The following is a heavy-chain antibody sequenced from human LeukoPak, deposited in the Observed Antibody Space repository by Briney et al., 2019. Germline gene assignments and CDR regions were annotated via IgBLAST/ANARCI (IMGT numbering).Heavy chain of an antibody. CDR3: ATGGHSSGWYSYYYGMDV. Sequence: APVKVSCKVSGYTLTELSMHWVRQAPGKGLEWMGGFDPEDGETIYAQKFQGRVTMTEDTSTDTAYMELSSLRSEDTAVYYCATGGHSSGWYSYYYGMDVWGQGTTVTVSS. CDR2: FDPEDGET. J-gene: IGHJ6*02. D-gene: IGHD6-19*01. V-gene: IGHV1-24*01. CDR1: GYTLTELS.